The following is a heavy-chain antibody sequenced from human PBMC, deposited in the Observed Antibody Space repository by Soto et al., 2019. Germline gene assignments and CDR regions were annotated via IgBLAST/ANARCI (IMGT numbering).Heavy chain of an antibody. Sequence: GGSLRLSCAASGFTFSSYSMNWVRQAPGKGLEWVSSISSSSSYIYYADSVKGRFTISRDNAKNSLYLQMNSLRAEDTAVYYCARDLTGKDIVVVGLQYYYGMDVWGQGTTVTVSS. V-gene: IGHV3-21*01. CDR3: ARDLTGKDIVVVGLQYYYGMDV. D-gene: IGHD2-2*01. CDR2: ISSSSSYI. CDR1: GFTFSSYS. J-gene: IGHJ6*02.